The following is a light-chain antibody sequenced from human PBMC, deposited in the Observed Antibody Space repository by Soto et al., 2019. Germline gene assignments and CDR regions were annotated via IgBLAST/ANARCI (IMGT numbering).Light chain of an antibody. V-gene: IGKV3-11*01. J-gene: IGKJ5*01. CDR3: QQRSNWLIT. Sequence: EVVLTQSPATLSLPPGERATLSCRASQSVSIYLAWYQQKPGQAPRLLIYDASKRATGIPSRVSGSGSGTDFTLTISSLEPEDFALYYCQQRSNWLITFGQGTRLEIK. CDR1: QSVSIY. CDR2: DAS.